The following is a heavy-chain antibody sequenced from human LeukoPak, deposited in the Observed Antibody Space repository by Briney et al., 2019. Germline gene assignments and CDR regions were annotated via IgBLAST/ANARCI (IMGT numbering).Heavy chain of an antibody. D-gene: IGHD1-26*01. CDR3: AKITDGELRRFDY. Sequence: GGSLRLSCAASGFTFSSFGIHWVRQAPGKGLEWVAFIRFDGSHKYYADSVKGRFTISRDNSKNTLYLQMNSLRVEDTAVYYCAKITDGELRRFDYWGQGTRVTVSS. CDR1: GFTFSSFG. V-gene: IGHV3-30*02. J-gene: IGHJ4*02. CDR2: IRFDGSHK.